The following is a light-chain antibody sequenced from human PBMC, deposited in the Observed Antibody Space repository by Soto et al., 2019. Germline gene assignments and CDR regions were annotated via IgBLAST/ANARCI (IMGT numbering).Light chain of an antibody. CDR3: QTWGAVSVI. J-gene: IGLJ2*01. V-gene: IGLV4-69*01. CDR1: SGHSSYA. Sequence: QLVLTQSPSASASLGASVKLTCTLSSGHSSYAIAWHQQQPEKGPRFLMKLNSDGSHSKGDGISDRFSGSSSGAERYLTISSLQSEDEADYYCQTWGAVSVIFGGGTKLTVL. CDR2: LNSDGSH.